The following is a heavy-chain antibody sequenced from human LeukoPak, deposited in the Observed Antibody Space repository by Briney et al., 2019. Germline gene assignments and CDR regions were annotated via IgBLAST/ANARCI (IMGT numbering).Heavy chain of an antibody. CDR2: ISSSGSTI. CDR1: GFTFSSYE. J-gene: IGHJ6*02. Sequence: GGSLRLSCAASGFTFSSYEMNWVRQAPGKGLEWVSYISSSGSTIYYADSVKGRFTISRDNAKNSLYLQMNSLRAEDTAVYYCARDSVTTVVTPWYYYYGMDVWGQGTTVTVS. D-gene: IGHD4-23*01. CDR3: ARDSVTTVVTPWYYYYGMDV. V-gene: IGHV3-48*03.